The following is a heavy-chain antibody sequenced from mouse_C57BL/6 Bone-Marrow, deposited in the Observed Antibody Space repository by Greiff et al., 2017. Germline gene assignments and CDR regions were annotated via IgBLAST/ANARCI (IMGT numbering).Heavy chain of an antibody. CDR2: ISSGGGYT. CDR1: GYTFSSYG. CDR3: ARQSTMAAWFDY. V-gene: IGHV5-6*01. D-gene: IGHD2-14*01. Sequence: EVKLVESGGDLVKPGGSLKLSCAASGYTFSSYGMSWVRQTPDKRLEWVASISSGGGYTYYPDSVKGRATISRDNANNTLYLQMSSLTSEDTAMYYCARQSTMAAWFDYWGQGTLLTVS. J-gene: IGHJ2*01.